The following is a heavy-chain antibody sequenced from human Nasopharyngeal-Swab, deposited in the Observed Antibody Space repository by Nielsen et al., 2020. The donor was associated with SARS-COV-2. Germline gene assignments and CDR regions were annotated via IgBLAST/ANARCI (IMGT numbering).Heavy chain of an antibody. D-gene: IGHD1-14*01. CDR3: ASPTTLGYYYGMDV. J-gene: IGHJ6*02. Sequence: WIRQPPGKGLEWIGEINHSGSTNYNPSLKSRVTISVDTSKNQFSLKLSSVTAADTAVYYCASPTTLGYYYGMDVWGQGTTVTVSS. V-gene: IGHV4-34*01. CDR2: INHSGST.